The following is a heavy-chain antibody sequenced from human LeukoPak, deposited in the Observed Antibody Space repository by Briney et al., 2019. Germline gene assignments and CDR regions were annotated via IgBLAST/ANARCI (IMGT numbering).Heavy chain of an antibody. CDR3: TRWSGF. D-gene: IGHD2-21*01. CDR1: GDTCTDNY. Sequence: GASVRGSCKASGDTCTDNYIHWVGEAPGQGLEWMGWINPNSGGTNYAQKFQGRVTMTRDTSISTVYMELSSLKSDDTAVYFCTRWSGFWGQGTLVTVSS. V-gene: IGHV1-2*02. CDR2: INPNSGGT. J-gene: IGHJ1*01.